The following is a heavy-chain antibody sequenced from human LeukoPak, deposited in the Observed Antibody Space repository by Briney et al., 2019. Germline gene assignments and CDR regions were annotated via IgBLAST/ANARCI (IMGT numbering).Heavy chain of an antibody. CDR3: AIQKEPFTAFDY. Sequence: GGSLRLSCAASGFTASSSYMSWVRQAPGKGLEWVSAISGSGGSTYYADSVKGRFTISRDNSKNTLYLQMNSLRAEDTAVYYCAIQKEPFTAFDYWGQGTLVTVSS. J-gene: IGHJ4*02. CDR2: ISGSGGST. CDR1: GFTASSSY. D-gene: IGHD1-1*01. V-gene: IGHV3-23*01.